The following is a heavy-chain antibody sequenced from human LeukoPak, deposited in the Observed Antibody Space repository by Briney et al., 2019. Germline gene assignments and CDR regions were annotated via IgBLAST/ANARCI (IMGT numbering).Heavy chain of an antibody. CDR3: ARFLSGPYFFDY. Sequence: SETLSLTCAVYGGSFSGYYWSWIRQPPGKGLEWIGYIYYSGSTNYNPSLKSRVTISVDTSKNQFSLKLSSVTAADTAVYYCARFLSGPYFFDYWGQGTLVTVSS. J-gene: IGHJ4*02. CDR1: GGSFSGYY. V-gene: IGHV4-34*11. CDR2: IYYSGST.